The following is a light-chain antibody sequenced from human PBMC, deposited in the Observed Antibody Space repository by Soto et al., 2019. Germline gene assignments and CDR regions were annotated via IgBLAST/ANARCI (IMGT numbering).Light chain of an antibody. Sequence: DIQMTQSPSSLSASVGDRVTITCRASQSISSYLNWYQQTAGKAPKLLISAASSLQSGVPSRFSGSGSGTDFTISISSLQPEDFATYYCQQSYNTPPTFGQGTKVEFK. J-gene: IGKJ1*01. CDR3: QQSYNTPPT. CDR1: QSISSY. V-gene: IGKV1-39*01. CDR2: AAS.